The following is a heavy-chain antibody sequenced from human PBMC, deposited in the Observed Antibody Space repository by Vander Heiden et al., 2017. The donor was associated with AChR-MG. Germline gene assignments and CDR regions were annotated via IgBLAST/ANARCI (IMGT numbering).Heavy chain of an antibody. CDR1: GFTFSSYG. J-gene: IGHJ4*02. Sequence: QVQLVESGGGVVQPGRSLRLSCAASGFTFSSYGMHWVRQAPGKGLEWVAVIWYDGSNKYYADSVKGRFTISRDNSKNTLYLQMNSLRAEDTAVYYCARDRSPPSSSPSGVDYWGQGTLVTVSS. V-gene: IGHV3-33*01. D-gene: IGHD6-13*01. CDR2: IWYDGSNK. CDR3: ARDRSPPSSSPSGVDY.